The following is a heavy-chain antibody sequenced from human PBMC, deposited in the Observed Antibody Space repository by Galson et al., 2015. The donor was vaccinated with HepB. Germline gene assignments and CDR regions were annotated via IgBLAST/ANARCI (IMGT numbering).Heavy chain of an antibody. Sequence: SLRLSCAASGFTFSSYAMHWVRQAPGKGLEWVAVISYDGSNKYYADSVKGRFTISRDNSKNTLYLQMNSLRAEDTAVYYCARGQYYYDSSGYYNYWGQGTLVTVSS. D-gene: IGHD3-22*01. CDR2: ISYDGSNK. CDR1: GFTFSSYA. J-gene: IGHJ4*02. CDR3: ARGQYYYDSSGYYNY. V-gene: IGHV3-30*04.